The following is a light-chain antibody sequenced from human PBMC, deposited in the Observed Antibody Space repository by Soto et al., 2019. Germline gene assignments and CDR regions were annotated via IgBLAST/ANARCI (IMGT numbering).Light chain of an antibody. J-gene: IGLJ1*01. V-gene: IGLV1-47*01. Sequence: QSVLTQPPSASGTPGQKVTISCSGSSSNIGDNYVYWHQQLPGTAPKLLIYRNNQRPSGVPDRFSGSKSGTSASLAISGLRSEDEADYYCAAWDDSLSGSVFGPGTKLTVL. CDR2: RNN. CDR3: AAWDDSLSGSV. CDR1: SSNIGDNY.